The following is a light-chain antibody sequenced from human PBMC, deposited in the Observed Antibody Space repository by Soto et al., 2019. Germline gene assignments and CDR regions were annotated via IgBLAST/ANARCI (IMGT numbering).Light chain of an antibody. Sequence: QSALTQPASVSGSPGQSITISCTGTSSDVGGYNFVSWYQQHPGKVPKLMIFDVNSRPSGVSDLFSGSKSGNTASLTISGLQAEDEGDYYCSSYTSSSTHVFGSGTQLTVL. CDR1: SSDVGGYNF. J-gene: IGLJ7*01. V-gene: IGLV2-14*03. CDR2: DVN. CDR3: SSYTSSSTHV.